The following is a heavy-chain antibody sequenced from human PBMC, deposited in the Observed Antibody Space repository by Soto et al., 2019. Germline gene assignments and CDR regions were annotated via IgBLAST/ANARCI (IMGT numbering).Heavy chain of an antibody. CDR3: AQDSHWGLMSPTYAH. V-gene: IGHV3-23*01. CDR2: INGGDDSK. CDR1: GFTFSSSP. J-gene: IGHJ4*02. Sequence: EVQLLESGGGLVQPGGSLRLSCVVSGFTFSSSPMSWVRQAPGKGLEWVSGINGGDDSKHYAESVRGQFTIARDNSKKTRLLQMSSLRVEDTAMYYCAQDSHWGLMSPTYAHSGQGIIVTVSS. D-gene: IGHD7-27*01.